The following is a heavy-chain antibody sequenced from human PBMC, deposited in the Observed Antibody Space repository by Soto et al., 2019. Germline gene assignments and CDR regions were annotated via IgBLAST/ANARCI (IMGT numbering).Heavy chain of an antibody. D-gene: IGHD5-18*01. CDR1: GGSISSSNW. Sequence: SETLSLTCAVSGGSISSSNWWSWVRQPPGKGLEWIGEIYHSGSTNYNPSLKSRVTISVDKSKSQFSLKLSSVTAADTAVYYCARHQTRDTAMVVCYYYYGMDVWGQGTTVTVSS. J-gene: IGHJ6*02. CDR3: ARHQTRDTAMVVCYYYYGMDV. V-gene: IGHV4-4*02. CDR2: IYHSGST.